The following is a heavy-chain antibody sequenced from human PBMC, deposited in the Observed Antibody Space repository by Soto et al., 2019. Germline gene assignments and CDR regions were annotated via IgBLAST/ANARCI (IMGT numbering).Heavy chain of an antibody. V-gene: IGHV3-23*01. CDR3: ATATVPDASRDY. J-gene: IGHJ4*02. CDR1: GFTFSSYA. Sequence: EVQVLQSGGGLVQPGGSLRLSCEVSGFTFSSYAMSWVRQAPGKGLEWVSVISGSGGSTNQADSVKGRFTISRDNSKNTLYLQMNRLRAEDTAVYYCATATVPDASRDYWGQGTLVTVS. D-gene: IGHD2-2*01. CDR2: ISGSGGST.